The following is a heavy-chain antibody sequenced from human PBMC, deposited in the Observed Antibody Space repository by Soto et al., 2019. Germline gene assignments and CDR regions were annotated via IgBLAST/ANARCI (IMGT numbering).Heavy chain of an antibody. CDR3: VRARVDY. V-gene: IGHV3-7*04. CDR2: IKEDGSEK. J-gene: IGHJ4*02. Sequence: EVQLVESGGGLVQPGGSLRLSCATSGFTFRNYWMTWVRQAPSKGLEWVATIKEDGSEKYYADSLKGRFTISRDNAVSSLYLQVNSPRAEDTAVYYCVRARVDYWGQGTLVTDSS. CDR1: GFTFRNYW.